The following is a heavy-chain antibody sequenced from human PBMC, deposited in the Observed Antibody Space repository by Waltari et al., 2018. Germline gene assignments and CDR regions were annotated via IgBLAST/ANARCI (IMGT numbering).Heavy chain of an antibody. CDR1: GGTFSSYA. CDR2: IIPIFGTA. CDR3: ARENLRRAAKRIYGMDV. J-gene: IGHJ6*02. V-gene: IGHV1-69*01. D-gene: IGHD2-15*01. Sequence: QVQLVQSGAEVKKPGSSVKVSCKASGGTFSSYAISWVRQAPGQGLEWMGGIIPIFGTANYAQKFQGRVTITADESTSTAYMELSSLRSEDTAVYYCARENLRRAAKRIYGMDVWGQGTTVTVSS.